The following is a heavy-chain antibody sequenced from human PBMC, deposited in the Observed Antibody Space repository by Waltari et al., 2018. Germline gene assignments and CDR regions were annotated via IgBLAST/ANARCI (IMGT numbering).Heavy chain of an antibody. CDR2: IYYSGST. D-gene: IGHD3-9*01. CDR1: GGSISSSSYY. J-gene: IGHJ4*02. CDR3: AAQYYDILTGYWPFDY. Sequence: QLQLQESGPGLVKPSETLSLTCTVSGGSISSSSYYWGWIRPPPGKGLEWIGSIYYSGSTYYNPSLKSRVTISVDTSKNHFSLNLSSVTAADTAVYYCAAQYYDILTGYWPFDYWGQGTLVTVSS. V-gene: IGHV4-39*02.